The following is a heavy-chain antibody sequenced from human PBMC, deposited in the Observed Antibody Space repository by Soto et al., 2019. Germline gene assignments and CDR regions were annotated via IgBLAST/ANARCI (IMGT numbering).Heavy chain of an antibody. CDR3: AKDRKGGYYYYYMDV. CDR2: ISWNSGSI. J-gene: IGHJ6*03. D-gene: IGHD2-15*01. Sequence: GGSLRLSCAASGFTFDDYAMHWVRQAPGKGLEWVSGISWNSGSIGYADSVKGRFTISRDNAKNSLYLQMNSLRAEDTALYYCAKDRKGGYYYYYMDVWGKGTTVTVSS. V-gene: IGHV3-9*01. CDR1: GFTFDDYA.